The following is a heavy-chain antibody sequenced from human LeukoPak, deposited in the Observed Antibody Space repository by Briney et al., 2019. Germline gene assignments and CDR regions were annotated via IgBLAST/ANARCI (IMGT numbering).Heavy chain of an antibody. CDR1: GFTFSNYV. J-gene: IGHJ5*02. V-gene: IGHV3-23*01. Sequence: PGGSLRFSCTGSGFTFSNYVMSWVRQAPGKRLEWVSGISDSGDDTDYADSVKGRFTISRDNSKNTLFLQMNILRVEDTAVYYCVKVGGSGGWYWSPWGQGTLVTVSS. D-gene: IGHD6-19*01. CDR3: VKVGGSGGWYWSP. CDR2: ISDSGDDT.